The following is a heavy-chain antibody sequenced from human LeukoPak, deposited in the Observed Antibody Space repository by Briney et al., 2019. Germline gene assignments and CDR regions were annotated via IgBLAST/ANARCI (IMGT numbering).Heavy chain of an antibody. Sequence: GGSLRLSCAASGFTFSSYWMSLVRQAPRKGLEWVVNIKQDGSEKYYVDSVKGRFTISRDNAKNSLYLQMNSLRAEDTAVYYCARDITYYYDSSGHYGWFDPWGQGTLVTVSS. CDR2: IKQDGSEK. D-gene: IGHD3-22*01. CDR3: ARDITYYYDSSGHYGWFDP. J-gene: IGHJ5*02. V-gene: IGHV3-7*01. CDR1: GFTFSSYW.